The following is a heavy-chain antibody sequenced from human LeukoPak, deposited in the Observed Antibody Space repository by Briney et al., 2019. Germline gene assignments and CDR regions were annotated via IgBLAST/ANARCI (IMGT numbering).Heavy chain of an antibody. D-gene: IGHD3-22*01. Sequence: GGSLRLSCAASGFSFDDYGMHWVRQTPGKGLEWVSSISWNSRSIGYADSVKGRFTISRDNAKNSLYLRMNSLRAEDTAFYYCAKAYGSSGYYPLDYWGQGTLVTVSS. CDR2: ISWNSRSI. CDR1: GFSFDDYG. V-gene: IGHV3-9*01. CDR3: AKAYGSSGYYPLDY. J-gene: IGHJ4*02.